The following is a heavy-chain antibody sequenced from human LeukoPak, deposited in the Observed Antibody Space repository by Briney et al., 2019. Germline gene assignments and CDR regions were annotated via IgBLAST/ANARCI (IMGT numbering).Heavy chain of an antibody. J-gene: IGHJ6*03. D-gene: IGHD2-2*01. CDR3: ARTVVVPAALLRYYYYYMDV. V-gene: IGHV4-31*03. CDR2: IYDSGST. Sequence: PSQTLSLTCTVSGGSISSGGYYWSWIRQHAGKGLEWIGYIYDSGSTYYNPSLKSRVTISVDTSKNQFSLKLSSVTAADTAVYYCARTVVVPAALLRYYYYYMDVWGKGTTVTVSS. CDR1: GGSISSGGYY.